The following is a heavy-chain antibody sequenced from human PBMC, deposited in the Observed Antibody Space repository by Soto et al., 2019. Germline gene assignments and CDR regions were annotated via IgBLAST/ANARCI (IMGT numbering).Heavy chain of an antibody. J-gene: IGHJ5*02. CDR3: GRVSHLDWFQNPHPYNLFGP. V-gene: IGHV1-18*01. CDR2: ISANHGNT. CDR1: GYTFTSYG. D-gene: IGHD3-9*01. Sequence: ASVKVSCKASGYTFTSYGISWVRQAPGQGLEWMGWISANHGNTNYAQKLQGRVTMTTDTSTSTAYMELRSLRSDDTVLYYCGRVSHLDWFQNPHPYNLFGPWGQGTLVTVSS.